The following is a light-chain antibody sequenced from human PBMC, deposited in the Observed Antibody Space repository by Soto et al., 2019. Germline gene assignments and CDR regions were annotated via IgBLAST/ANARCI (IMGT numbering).Light chain of an antibody. CDR3: QQLYTLPFT. J-gene: IGKJ5*01. Sequence: DIVMTQSPSSLSASVGDRVTITCRASQSISSYLNWYQQKPGKAPKLLIYAASSLQSGVPSRFSGSGSGTDFTLTISGLLPEDFAAYHCQQLYTLPFTFGQGTRLEI. V-gene: IGKV1-39*01. CDR1: QSISSY. CDR2: AAS.